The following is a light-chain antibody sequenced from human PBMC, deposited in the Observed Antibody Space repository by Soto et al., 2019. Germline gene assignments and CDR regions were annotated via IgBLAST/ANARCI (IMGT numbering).Light chain of an antibody. V-gene: IGKV3-15*01. Sequence: EIGMTQSPATLSVSPGERATLSCRASQSVSSKLAWYQQKPGQAPRLLIYDASTRATGIPARFSGSGSGTEFTLTISSVQPEDFVTYYCQQSYSMPRSFGQGTKVEIK. CDR2: DAS. CDR3: QQSYSMPRS. CDR1: QSVSSK. J-gene: IGKJ1*01.